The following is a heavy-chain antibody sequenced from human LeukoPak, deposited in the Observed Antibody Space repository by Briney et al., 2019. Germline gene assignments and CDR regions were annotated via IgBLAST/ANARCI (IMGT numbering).Heavy chain of an antibody. D-gene: IGHD1-7*01. CDR1: GYSFTNYW. CDR3: ARRSGVIMRTTSLFDY. Sequence: GESLKISCKGSGYSFTNYWIGWVRQMPGKGLEWMGIIYPGDSDTRYSPSFQGQVTISADKSISTAHLQWSSLKASDTAMYYCARRSGVIMRTTSLFDYWGQGTLVTVSS. CDR2: IYPGDSDT. J-gene: IGHJ4*02. V-gene: IGHV5-51*01.